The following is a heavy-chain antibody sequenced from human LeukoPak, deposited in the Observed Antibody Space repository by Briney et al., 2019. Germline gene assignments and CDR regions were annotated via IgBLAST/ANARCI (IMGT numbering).Heavy chain of an antibody. J-gene: IGHJ5*02. D-gene: IGHD2-2*01. V-gene: IGHV4-34*01. CDR3: ARNQRWFDP. Sequence: PSETLSLTCAVYGGSFSGYYWSWTRQPPGKGLEWIGEINHSGSTNYNPSLKSRVTISVDTSKNQFSLKLSSVTAADTAVYYCARNQRWFDPWGQGTLVTVSS. CDR1: GGSFSGYY. CDR2: INHSGST.